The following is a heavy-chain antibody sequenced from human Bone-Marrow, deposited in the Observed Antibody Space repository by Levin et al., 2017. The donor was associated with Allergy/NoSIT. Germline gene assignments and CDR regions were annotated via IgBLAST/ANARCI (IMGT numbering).Heavy chain of an antibody. CDR2: ISNDGSIT. CDR1: GFNFNIFW. J-gene: IGHJ4*02. Sequence: GESLKISCAASGFNFNIFWMNWVRQVPGKGPVWVSRISNDGSITTYADSVKGRFTISRDNDKNTVYLQMSSLRAEDTAIYYCARDIYDYVWGTYAYWGQGSLVTVSS. V-gene: IGHV3-74*01. D-gene: IGHD3-16*01. CDR3: ARDIYDYVWGTYAY.